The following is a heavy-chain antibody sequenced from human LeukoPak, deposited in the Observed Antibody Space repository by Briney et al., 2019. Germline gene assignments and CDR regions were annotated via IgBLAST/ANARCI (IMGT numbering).Heavy chain of an antibody. D-gene: IGHD1-7*01. J-gene: IGHJ3*02. V-gene: IGHV4-4*07. Sequence: SETLSLTCTVSGGSISSYYWSWIRQPAGKGLEWIGRIYTSGSTNYNPSLKSRVTMSVDTSKNQFSLKLTSVTAADTAMYYCAREPRIRAGTLRNDAFDIWGQGTMVTVSS. CDR2: IYTSGST. CDR1: GGSISSYY. CDR3: AREPRIRAGTLRNDAFDI.